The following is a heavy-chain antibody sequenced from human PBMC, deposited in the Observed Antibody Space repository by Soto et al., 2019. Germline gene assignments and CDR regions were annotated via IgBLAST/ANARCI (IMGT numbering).Heavy chain of an antibody. CDR1: GYTFTSYF. CDR3: ARAPDAFDI. CDR2: INPSGGSP. J-gene: IGHJ3*02. V-gene: IGHV1-46*01. Sequence: QVQLVQSGAEVKKPGASVKVSCKTSGYTFTSYFMHWVRQAPGQGLEWMGIINPSGGSPTSAQKFQGRVTMTRDTSTSTVYMELSSLRSEDTAIYYCARAPDAFDIWGQGTMVTVSS.